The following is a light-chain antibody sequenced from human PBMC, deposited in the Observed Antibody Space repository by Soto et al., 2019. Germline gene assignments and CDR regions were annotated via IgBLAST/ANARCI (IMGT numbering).Light chain of an antibody. CDR2: SNN. J-gene: IGLJ2*01. CDR3: SPWDASLNALI. Sequence: QSVLTQPPSVSGTPGQRVTISCSGSSSNIVSHNVVWYQHLPGTAPKFLMYSNNQRPAGVPDRFSGSKSGTSSSLAISGLQSDDEAEYYCSPWDASLNALIFGGGTKLTVL. CDR1: SSNIVSHN. V-gene: IGLV1-44*01.